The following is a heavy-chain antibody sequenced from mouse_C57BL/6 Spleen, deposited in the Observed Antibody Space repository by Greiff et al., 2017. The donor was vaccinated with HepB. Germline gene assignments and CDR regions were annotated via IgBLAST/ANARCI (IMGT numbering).Heavy chain of an antibody. V-gene: IGHV7-3*01. CDR1: GFTFTDYY. J-gene: IGHJ1*03. Sequence: EVKVEESGGGLVQPGGSLSLSCAASGFTFTDYYMSWVRQPPGKALEWLGFIRNKANGYTTEYSVSVKGRFTISRDNSQSILYLQMNALRAEDSATYYCASSSPHYYGSSWYFDVWGTGTTVTGSS. CDR2: IRNKANGYTT. CDR3: ASSSPHYYGSSWYFDV. D-gene: IGHD1-1*01.